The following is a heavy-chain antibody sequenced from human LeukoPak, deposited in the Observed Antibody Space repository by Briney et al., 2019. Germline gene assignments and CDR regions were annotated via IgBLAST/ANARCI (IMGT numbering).Heavy chain of an antibody. CDR1: GGTFGSYA. CDR2: IIPIFGTA. J-gene: IGHJ4*02. CDR3: ARDREMATEDYFDY. Sequence: GASVKVSCKASGGTFGSYAISWVRQAPGQGLEWMGGIIPIFGTANYAQKFQGKVTITADESTSTAYMELSSLRSEDTAVYYCARDREMATEDYFDYWGQGTLVTVSS. D-gene: IGHD5-24*01. V-gene: IGHV1-69*13.